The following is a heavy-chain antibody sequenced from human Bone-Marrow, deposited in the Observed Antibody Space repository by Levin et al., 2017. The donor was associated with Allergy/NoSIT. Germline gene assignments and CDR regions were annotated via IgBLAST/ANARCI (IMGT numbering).Heavy chain of an antibody. J-gene: IGHJ4*02. CDR2: IYSGGST. Sequence: GGSLRLSCAASGFTVSSNYMSWVRQAPGKGLEWVSVIYSGGSTYYADSVKGRFTISRDNSKNTLYLQMNSLRAEDTAVYYCARDFNGGARASSSSWYGGVYWGQGTLVTVSS. D-gene: IGHD6-13*01. CDR3: ARDFNGGARASSSSWYGGVY. V-gene: IGHV3-66*01. CDR1: GFTVSSNY.